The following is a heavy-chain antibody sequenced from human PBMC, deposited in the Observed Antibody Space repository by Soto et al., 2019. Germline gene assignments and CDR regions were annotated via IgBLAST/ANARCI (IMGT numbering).Heavy chain of an antibody. D-gene: IGHD1-1*01. Sequence: SETLSLTCTVSGGSTRSFYWSWIRQPPGKGLEWIGYVYYNGGTNYNLSLKSRVTISVDTSKNQFSLKLNSVTAADTAVYYCGRDHTGRFDYWGQGTLVTVSS. J-gene: IGHJ4*02. CDR3: GRDHTGRFDY. CDR1: GGSTRSFY. V-gene: IGHV4-59*01. CDR2: VYYNGGT.